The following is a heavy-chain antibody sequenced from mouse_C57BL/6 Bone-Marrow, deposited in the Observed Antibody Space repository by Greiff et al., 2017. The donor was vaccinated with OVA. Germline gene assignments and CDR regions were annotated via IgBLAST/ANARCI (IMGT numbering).Heavy chain of an antibody. Sequence: EVKLMESGGGLVKPGGSLKLSCAASGFTFSSYAMSWVRQTPEKRLEWVATISDGGSYTYYPDNVKGRFTISRDNAKNNLYLQMSHLKSEDTAMYYCARDRRLRRGFAYWGQGTLVTVSA. CDR3: ARDRRLRRGFAY. D-gene: IGHD2-2*01. J-gene: IGHJ3*01. V-gene: IGHV5-4*01. CDR2: ISDGGSYT. CDR1: GFTFSSYA.